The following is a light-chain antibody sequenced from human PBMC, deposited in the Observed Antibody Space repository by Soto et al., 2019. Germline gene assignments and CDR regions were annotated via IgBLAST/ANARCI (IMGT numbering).Light chain of an antibody. CDR3: QQYSSFLT. CDR1: QSISRW. J-gene: IGKJ4*01. V-gene: IGKV1-5*01. Sequence: DIQMTQFPSTLSASVGDRVTITCRASQSISRWLAWSQQKPGKAPKLLIYDASNLQSGVSSRFSGSGSGTEFTLTITSLQPDDFATYYCQQYSSFLTFGGGTKVDIK. CDR2: DAS.